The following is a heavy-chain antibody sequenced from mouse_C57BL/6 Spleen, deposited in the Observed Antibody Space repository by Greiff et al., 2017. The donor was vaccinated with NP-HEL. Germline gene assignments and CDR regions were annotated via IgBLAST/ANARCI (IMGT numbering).Heavy chain of an antibody. J-gene: IGHJ4*01. V-gene: IGHV1-77*01. CDR3: ADNYYGSRRGYYAMDY. CDR1: GYTFTDYY. D-gene: IGHD1-1*01. Sequence: LVESGAELVKPGASVKISCKASGYTFTDYYINWVTQRPGQGLEWIGKIGPGSGSTYYNEKFKGKATLTADKSSSTAYMQLSSLTSEDSAVYFCADNYYGSRRGYYAMDYWGQGTSVTVSS. CDR2: IGPGSGST.